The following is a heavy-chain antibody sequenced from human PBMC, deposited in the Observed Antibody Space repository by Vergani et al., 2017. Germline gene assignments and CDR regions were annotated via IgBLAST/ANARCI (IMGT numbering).Heavy chain of an antibody. CDR3: ARDRTTVTTLGSFDY. CDR1: GFTFSACP. CDR2: ISSSSSYI. V-gene: IGHV3-21*01. D-gene: IGHD4-17*01. J-gene: IGHJ4*02. Sequence: EVQLLQSGGGVIQPGGSVRLSCAASGFTFSACPMTWVRQAPGKGLEWVSSISSSSSYIYYADSVKGRFTISRDNAKNSLYLQMNSLRAEDTAVYYCARDRTTVTTLGSFDYWGQGTLVTVSS.